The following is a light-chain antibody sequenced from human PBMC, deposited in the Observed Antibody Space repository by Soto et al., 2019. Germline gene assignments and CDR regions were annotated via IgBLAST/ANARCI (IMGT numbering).Light chain of an antibody. CDR2: SDN. Sequence: QSVLTQPPSTSGTPGQRVTISCSGSSSNIGSHTVNWYQQLPGTAPKLLIYSDNQRPSGVPDRFSGSKSGTSGSLAISGLQSEDEAGYYCAAWDDSLNGPVFGGGTKVTVL. V-gene: IGLV1-44*01. CDR1: SSNIGSHT. CDR3: AAWDDSLNGPV. J-gene: IGLJ2*01.